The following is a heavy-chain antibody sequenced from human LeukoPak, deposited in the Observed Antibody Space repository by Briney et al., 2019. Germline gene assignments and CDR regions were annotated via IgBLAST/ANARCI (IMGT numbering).Heavy chain of an antibody. J-gene: IGHJ4*02. V-gene: IGHV3-74*01. CDR3: ARSAAAGTWDY. CDR2: INSDGSST. D-gene: IGHD6-13*01. Sequence: GGSLRLSCAASGFTFSSYWIHWVRQAPGKGLVWVSRINSDGSSTTYADSVKGRFTISRDNAKNTLYLQMNSLRAEDTAVYYCARSAAAGTWDYWGQGTLVTVSS. CDR1: GFTFSSYW.